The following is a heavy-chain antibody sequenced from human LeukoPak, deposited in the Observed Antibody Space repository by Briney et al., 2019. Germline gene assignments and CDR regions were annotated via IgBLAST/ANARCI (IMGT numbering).Heavy chain of an antibody. CDR1: GGSISSSSYY. V-gene: IGHV4-39*07. CDR3: ARSSGSYYLYYYYYYMDV. Sequence: SSETLSLTCTVSGGSISSSSYYWGWIRQPPGKGLEWIGSIYYSGSTYYNPSLKSRVTISVDTSKNQFSLKLSSVTAADTAVYYCARSSGSYYLYYYYYYMDVWGKGTTVTVSS. CDR2: IYYSGST. D-gene: IGHD3-10*01. J-gene: IGHJ6*03.